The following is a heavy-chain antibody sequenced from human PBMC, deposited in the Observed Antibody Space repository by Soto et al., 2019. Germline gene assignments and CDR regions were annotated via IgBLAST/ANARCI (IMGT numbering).Heavy chain of an antibody. Sequence: QVQLQQWGAGLLKPSETLSLTCAVYGGSFSGYYWSWIRQPPGKGLEWIGEINHSGSTNYNPSLKRRVTISVDPSKNQFSLKLSSVTAADTAVYYCARGGYSGYDYSDYYGMDVWGQGTTVTVSS. CDR2: INHSGST. J-gene: IGHJ6*02. CDR1: GGSFSGYY. CDR3: ARGGYSGYDYSDYYGMDV. D-gene: IGHD5-12*01. V-gene: IGHV4-34*01.